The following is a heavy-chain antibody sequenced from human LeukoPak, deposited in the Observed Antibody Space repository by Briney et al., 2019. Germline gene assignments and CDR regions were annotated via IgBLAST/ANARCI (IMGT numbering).Heavy chain of an antibody. J-gene: IGHJ4*02. CDR1: GGFISSYF. V-gene: IGHV4-59*01. D-gene: IGHD2-15*01. CDR2: IYYSGTT. Sequence: SETLSLTCTVSGGFISSYFWSWSRQPPGKGLEWIGYIYYSGTTNYNPSLKSRVTISVDTSKNQFSLRLSSVTAADTAVYYCAREPRSPGGRGRPFDFWGQGTLVTVSS. CDR3: AREPRSPGGRGRPFDF.